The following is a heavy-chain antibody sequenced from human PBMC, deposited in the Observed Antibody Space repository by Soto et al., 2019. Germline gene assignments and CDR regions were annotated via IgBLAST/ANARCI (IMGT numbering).Heavy chain of an antibody. CDR1: GFTFSSFA. D-gene: IGHD1-26*01. V-gene: IGHV3-30-3*01. CDR2: ISYDGSST. J-gene: IGHJ4*02. Sequence: QVQLVESGGGVLQPGRSLRLSCAASGFTFSSFAMHWVRQAPGKGLEWVAFISYDGSSTYYADSVKGRVTISRDNSKKTVYLEINSLRAEDTAVYHCAKDLTLGIVGAWGHYFEYWGQGTLVTVSS. CDR3: AKDLTLGIVGAWGHYFEY.